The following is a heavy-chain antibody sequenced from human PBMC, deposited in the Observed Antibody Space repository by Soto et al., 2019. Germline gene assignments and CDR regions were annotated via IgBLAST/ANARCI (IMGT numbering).Heavy chain of an antibody. CDR1: GFTFDDYA. Sequence: GGPLRLSCAASGFTFDDYAMHWVRQVPGKGLEWVSGINWNSGSIGYGDSVKGRFAISRDNAKNSLHLQMNSLSAEDTAFYYCVKDESINWYSGHFRHWGQGTLVTVYS. J-gene: IGHJ1*01. CDR2: INWNSGSI. CDR3: VKDESINWYSGHFRH. D-gene: IGHD6-13*01. V-gene: IGHV3-9*01.